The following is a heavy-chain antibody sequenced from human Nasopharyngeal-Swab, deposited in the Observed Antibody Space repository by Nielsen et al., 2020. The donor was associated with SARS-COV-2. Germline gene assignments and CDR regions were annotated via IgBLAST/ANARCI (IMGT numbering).Heavy chain of an antibody. CDR1: GFTFSSYS. Sequence: GEFLKISCAASGFTFSSYSMNWVRQAPGKGLEWVSSISSSSSYIYYADSVKGRFTISRDNAKNSLYLQMNSLRAEDTAVYYCARDRVWYYYYYGMDVWGQGTTVTVSS. V-gene: IGHV3-21*01. J-gene: IGHJ6*02. CDR2: ISSSSSYI. CDR3: ARDRVWYYYYYGMDV. D-gene: IGHD2-8*01.